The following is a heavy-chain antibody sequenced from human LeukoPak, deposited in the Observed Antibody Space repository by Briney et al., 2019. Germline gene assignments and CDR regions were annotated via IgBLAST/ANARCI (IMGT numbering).Heavy chain of an antibody. J-gene: IGHJ4*02. D-gene: IGHD1-1*01. Sequence: PSETLSLTCTVSGGSISRSSYYWGWIRQPPGKGLEWIGSIFHSGSTYYNPSLKSRVTISVDTSKNQFSLKLTSVTAADTAVYYCARSWLSTGPADYWGQGTLVTVSS. V-gene: IGHV4-39*01. CDR2: IFHSGST. CDR3: ARSWLSTGPADY. CDR1: GGSISRSSYY.